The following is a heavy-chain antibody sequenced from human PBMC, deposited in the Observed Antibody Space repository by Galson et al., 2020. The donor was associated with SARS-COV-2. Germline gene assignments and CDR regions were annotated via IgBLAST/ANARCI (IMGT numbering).Heavy chain of an antibody. Sequence: GESLKISCKGFGYSFTNYWIGWVRQMPGKGLEWLGIIYPGDSDTRYSPSFQGQVTISVDKSISTAYLQWSTLKASDTAMYYCARSDTTMTAHFDFWGQRTLVTVPS. J-gene: IGHJ4*02. CDR1: GYSFTNYW. CDR3: ARSDTTMTAHFDF. D-gene: IGHD5-18*01. CDR2: IYPGDSDT. V-gene: IGHV5-51*01.